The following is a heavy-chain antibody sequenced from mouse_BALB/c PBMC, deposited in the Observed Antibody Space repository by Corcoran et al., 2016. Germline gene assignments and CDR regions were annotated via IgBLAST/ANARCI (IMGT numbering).Heavy chain of an antibody. Sequence: EVLLQQSGPELVKPGASVKIPCKASGYTFTDYNMDWVRQSHGKSLEWIGDINTRSGGTIYNQTFKGKATLTVDKSSSTAYMELRSLTSEDTAVYYCARWGITTFDYWGQGTTVTVSS. V-gene: IGHV1-18*01. CDR3: ARWGITTFDY. J-gene: IGHJ2*01. CDR2: INTRSGGT. CDR1: GYTFTDYN. D-gene: IGHD1-1*01.